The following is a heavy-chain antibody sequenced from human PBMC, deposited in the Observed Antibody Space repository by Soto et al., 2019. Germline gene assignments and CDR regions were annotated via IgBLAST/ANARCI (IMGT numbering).Heavy chain of an antibody. CDR3: ARDQHAGDSSGYYYFNWFDP. CDR2: IWYDGSNK. Sequence: PCGSLRLSCAASGFTFNIYGMHWVRQAPGKGLEWVAVIWYDGSNKYYADSVKGRFTISRDNSKNTLYLQMNSLRAEDTAVYYCARDQHAGDSSGYYYFNWFDPRGQRTLVTVSS. J-gene: IGHJ5*01. D-gene: IGHD3-22*01. V-gene: IGHV3-33*01. CDR1: GFTFNIYG.